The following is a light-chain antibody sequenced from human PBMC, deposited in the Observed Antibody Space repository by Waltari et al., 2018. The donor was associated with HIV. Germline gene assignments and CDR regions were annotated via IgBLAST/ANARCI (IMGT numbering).Light chain of an antibody. CDR3: SSYTSSISYV. CDR1: SSDVGGYHY. V-gene: IGLV2-14*01. J-gene: IGLJ1*01. CDR2: EVS. Sequence: QSALTQPASVSGSPGQSLTISSTGTSSDVGGYHYVSWYQQHPGKAPKLMIYEVSNRPSGVSNRFSGSKSGNTASLTISGLQAEDEADYYCSSYTSSISYVFGTGTKVTVL.